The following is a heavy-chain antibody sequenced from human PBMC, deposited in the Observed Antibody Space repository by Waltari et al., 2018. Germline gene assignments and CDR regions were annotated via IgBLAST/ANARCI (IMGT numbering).Heavy chain of an antibody. Sequence: QVQLVQSGAEVKKPGSSVKVSCKASGGAFGTYSITWVRPGPGHGLEWVGRIMPIHGTPNLSQKVQGRVTFTADESTTTAYRELTSRKAEDTARYYCARRNLGYAFDIWGQGTLVTVSS. V-gene: IGHV1-69*11. CDR3: ARRNLGYAFDI. J-gene: IGHJ3*02. CDR2: IMPIHGTP. CDR1: GGAFGTYS. D-gene: IGHD1-26*01.